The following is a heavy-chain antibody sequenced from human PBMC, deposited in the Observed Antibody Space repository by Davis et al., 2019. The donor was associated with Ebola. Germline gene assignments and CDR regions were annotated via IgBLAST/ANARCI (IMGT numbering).Heavy chain of an antibody. D-gene: IGHD3-22*01. CDR1: GGSISSNNW. CDR2: IYHSGST. J-gene: IGHJ2*01. CDR3: ARDYYDSSGFLWYFDL. V-gene: IGHV4-4*02. Sequence: MPGGSLRLSCGVSGGSISSNNWWRWVRQPPGKGLEWIGEIYHSGSTNYNPSLKSRVAISVDKSKNQFSLKLSSVTAADAAVYYCARDYYDSSGFLWYFDLWGRGTLVAVSS.